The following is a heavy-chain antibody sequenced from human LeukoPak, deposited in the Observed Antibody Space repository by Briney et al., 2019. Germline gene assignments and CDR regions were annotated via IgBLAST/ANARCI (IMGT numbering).Heavy chain of an antibody. CDR3: ASPNSMAGTHYFHY. CDR2: ISGSGGST. CDR1: GFTFSSYA. Sequence: GGSLRLSCAASGFTFSSYAMSWVRQAPGKGLEWVSGISGSGGSTYYADSVKGRFTISRDNSKSTLYLQMDSLRAEDTAVYYCASPNSMAGTHYFHYWGQGTLVTVSS. V-gene: IGHV3-23*01. D-gene: IGHD6-19*01. J-gene: IGHJ4*02.